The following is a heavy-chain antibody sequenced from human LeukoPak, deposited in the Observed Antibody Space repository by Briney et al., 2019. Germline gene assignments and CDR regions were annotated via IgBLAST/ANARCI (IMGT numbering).Heavy chain of an antibody. D-gene: IGHD6-6*01. CDR2: IKEDGSDK. J-gene: IGHJ4*02. V-gene: IGHV3-7*01. CDR1: GFTFRNYW. Sequence: PGGSLRLSCTASGFTFRNYWMSWVRQAPGKGLECVAYIKEDGSDKDYVDSVKGRFPISRDNAKSSLYLQMNSLRVEDTAVYYCVRGTRSNSFWGQGTQVTVSS. CDR3: VRGTRSNSF.